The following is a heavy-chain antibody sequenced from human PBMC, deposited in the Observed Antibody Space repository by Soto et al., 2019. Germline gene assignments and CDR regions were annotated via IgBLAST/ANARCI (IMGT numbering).Heavy chain of an antibody. Sequence: ADTLSLTCPFAGLSLSSGVYCLAWLRQSPGRGLEWIASIYHTGTTYYTPSLESRVTISVDTSKNQFSLRLSSVTAADSAVYFCTRTDNVGYYPHCGQGNLVTFSS. V-gene: IGHV4-38-2*01. J-gene: IGHJ4*02. CDR1: GLSLSSGVYC. CDR2: IYHTGTT. CDR3: TRTDNVGYYPH. D-gene: IGHD3-3*01.